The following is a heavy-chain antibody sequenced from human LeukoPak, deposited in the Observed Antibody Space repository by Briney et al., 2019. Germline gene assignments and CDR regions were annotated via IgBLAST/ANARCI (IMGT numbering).Heavy chain of an antibody. CDR2: IKQDGSEK. J-gene: IGHJ3*02. D-gene: IGHD3-3*01. CDR3: ARAIFGVVSYFDI. V-gene: IGHV3-7*04. CDR1: GFTFSSYW. Sequence: PGGSLRPSCAASGFTFSSYWMNWVRQAPGKGLEWVANIKQDGSEKYYVDSVKGRFTISRDNAKNSLYLQMNSLRAEDTAVYYCARAIFGVVSYFDIWGQGTMVTVSS.